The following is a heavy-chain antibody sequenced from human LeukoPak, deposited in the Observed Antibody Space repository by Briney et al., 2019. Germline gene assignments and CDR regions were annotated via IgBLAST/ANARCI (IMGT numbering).Heavy chain of an antibody. CDR3: AKEEYHCSSTSCYDYFDY. Sequence: GGSLRLSCAASGFTFSSYAMSWVRQAPGKGLEWVSAISGSGGSTCYADSVKGRFTISRDNSKNTLYLQMNSLRAEDTAVYYCAKEEYHCSSTSCYDYFDYWGQGTLVTVSS. V-gene: IGHV3-23*01. CDR2: ISGSGGST. D-gene: IGHD2-2*01. CDR1: GFTFSSYA. J-gene: IGHJ4*02.